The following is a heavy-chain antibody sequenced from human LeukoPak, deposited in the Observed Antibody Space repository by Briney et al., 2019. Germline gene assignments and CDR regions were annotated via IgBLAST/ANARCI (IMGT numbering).Heavy chain of an antibody. CDR2: IYYSGST. J-gene: IGHJ4*02. CDR1: GDSLSTYS. V-gene: IGHV4-59*08. D-gene: IGHD1-7*01. Sequence: SETLSLTCTVSGDSLSTYSWSWLRQPPGKGLEYIGYIYYSGSTNYNPSLKSRVTMSVDTSKNQFSLKLNSVTAADTAVYYCXGEKNYWGTPYWGQGTLVTVSS. CDR3: XGEKNYWGTPY.